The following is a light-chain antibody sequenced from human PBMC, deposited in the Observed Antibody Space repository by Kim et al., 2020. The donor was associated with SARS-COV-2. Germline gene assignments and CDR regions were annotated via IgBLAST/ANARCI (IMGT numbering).Light chain of an antibody. J-gene: IGLJ2*01. CDR1: NIGSKS. Sequence: APGKTAEITCGGNNIGSKSVHRYQQKPGQAPVLVIYYDSDRPSGIPERFSGSNSGNTATLTISRVEAGDEADYYCQVWDSSSDHVVFGGGTQLTVL. V-gene: IGLV3-21*04. CDR2: YDS. CDR3: QVWDSSSDHVV.